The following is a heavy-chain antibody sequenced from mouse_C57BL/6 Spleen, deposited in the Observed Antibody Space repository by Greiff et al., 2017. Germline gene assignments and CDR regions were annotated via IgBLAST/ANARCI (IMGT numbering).Heavy chain of an antibody. CDR3: AKTAQATRGAMDY. D-gene: IGHD3-2*02. J-gene: IGHJ4*01. V-gene: IGHV1-52*01. Sequence: QVQLQQPGAELVRPGSSVKLSCKASGYTFTSYWLHWVKQRPIQGLEWIGNIDPSDSETHYNQKFKDKATLTVDKSSSTAYMQLSSLTSEDSAVYYCAKTAQATRGAMDYWGQGTSVTVSS. CDR1: GYTFTSYW. CDR2: IDPSDSET.